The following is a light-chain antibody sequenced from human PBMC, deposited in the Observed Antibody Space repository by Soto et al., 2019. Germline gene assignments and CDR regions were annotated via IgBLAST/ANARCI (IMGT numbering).Light chain of an antibody. Sequence: DIQVAQSPSSLSASVGDRVTITCRTSQAINRYLNRYQQTPGRAPKLLIYAASILHSGVPPRFSGSGVGTYFTLTINGLQPEDFTAYYCQQTYDTPITFGQGTRLEIK. CDR1: QAINRY. J-gene: IGKJ5*01. CDR2: AAS. V-gene: IGKV1-39*01. CDR3: QQTYDTPIT.